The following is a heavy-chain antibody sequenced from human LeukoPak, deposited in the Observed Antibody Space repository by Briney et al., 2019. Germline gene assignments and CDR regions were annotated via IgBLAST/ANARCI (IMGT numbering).Heavy chain of an antibody. J-gene: IGHJ5*02. D-gene: IGHD2-2*01. CDR2: INHSGST. V-gene: IGHV4-34*01. CDR3: ARHALPGRKIVVVPAAKVPLQDP. Sequence: NSSETLSLTCAVYGGSFSGYYWNWIRQSPGKGLEWIGEINHSGSTNYNPSLKSRVTISVDTSKNQFSLKLSSVTAADTAVYYCARHALPGRKIVVVPAAKVPLQDPWGQGTLVTVSS. CDR1: GGSFSGYY.